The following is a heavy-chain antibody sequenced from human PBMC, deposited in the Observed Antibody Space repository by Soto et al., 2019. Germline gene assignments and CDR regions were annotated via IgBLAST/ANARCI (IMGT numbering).Heavy chain of an antibody. J-gene: IGHJ6*02. D-gene: IGHD5-12*01. CDR1: GYSFTSYW. CDR2: IDPSDSYT. Sequence: PGESLKISCKGSGYSFTSYWISWVRQMPGKGLEWMGRIDPSDSYTNYSPSFQGHVTISADKSISTAYLQWSSLKASDTAMYYCARLRSGYDYWGALRYDYYGMDVWSLGTTVTVSS. V-gene: IGHV5-10-1*01. CDR3: ARLRSGYDYWGALRYDYYGMDV.